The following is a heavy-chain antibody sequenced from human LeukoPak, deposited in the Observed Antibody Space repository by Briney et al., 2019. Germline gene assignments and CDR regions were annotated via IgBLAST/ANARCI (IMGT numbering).Heavy chain of an antibody. Sequence: GGSLRLSCAASGFTFSSYGMHWVRQAPGKGLEWVAFIRYDGSNKYYADSVKGRFTISRDNSKNTLYLQMNSLRAEDTAVYYCANHVVPAAPNWGQGTLVTVSS. D-gene: IGHD2-2*01. J-gene: IGHJ4*02. CDR2: IRYDGSNK. V-gene: IGHV3-30*02. CDR3: ANHVVPAAPN. CDR1: GFTFSSYG.